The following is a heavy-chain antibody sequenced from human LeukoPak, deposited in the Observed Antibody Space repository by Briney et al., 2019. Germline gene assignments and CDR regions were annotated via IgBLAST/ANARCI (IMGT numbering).Heavy chain of an antibody. D-gene: IGHD1-20*01. V-gene: IGHV1-2*02. CDR2: INPNSGGT. J-gene: IGHJ5*02. CDR1: GYTFTGYY. Sequence: ASVKVSCKASGYTFTGYYMHWVRQAPGQGLEWMGWINPNSGGTNYAQKFQGRVTMTRDTSIGTAYMELSRLRSDDTAVYYCARSIRPITGTNNWFDPWGQGTLVTVSS. CDR3: ARSIRPITGTNNWFDP.